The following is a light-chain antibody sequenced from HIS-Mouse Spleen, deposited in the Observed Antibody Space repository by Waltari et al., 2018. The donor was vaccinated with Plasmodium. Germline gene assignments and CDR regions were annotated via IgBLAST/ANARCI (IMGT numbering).Light chain of an antibody. Sequence: EIVMTHSPATLSVSPGARATLSCRASQSVRSNLAWYQQKPGQAARLLIYGASTRATGIPARFSGSGSGTEFTLTISSLQSEDFAVYYCQQYNNWSFTFGPGTKVDIK. CDR2: GAS. CDR1: QSVRSN. V-gene: IGKV3-15*01. J-gene: IGKJ3*01. CDR3: QQYNNWSFT.